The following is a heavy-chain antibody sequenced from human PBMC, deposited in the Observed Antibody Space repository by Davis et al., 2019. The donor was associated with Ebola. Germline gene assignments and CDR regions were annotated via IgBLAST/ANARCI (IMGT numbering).Heavy chain of an antibody. V-gene: IGHV3-23*01. CDR2: VSGSGGST. CDR3: ARYCHYPDCSYFDC. CDR1: GFTFSRYS. Sequence: GESLKISCAASGFTFSRYSMNWVRQAPGKGLEWVSTVSGSGGSTHYSDSVRGRFSISRDNSKNTLYLQMNSLRAEDTATYYCARYCHYPDCSYFDCWGQGTVVAVSS. D-gene: IGHD2-15*01. J-gene: IGHJ4*02.